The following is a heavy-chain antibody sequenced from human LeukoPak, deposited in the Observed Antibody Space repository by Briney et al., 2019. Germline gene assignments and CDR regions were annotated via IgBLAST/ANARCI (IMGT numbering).Heavy chain of an antibody. Sequence: PSETLSLTCAVYGGSFSGYYWSWIRQPPGKGLEWVGEINHSGSTNYNTSLKSRVTISVDTSKNQFSLKLSSVTAADTAVYYCARGRARYYGSGSYYGYWGQGTLVTVSS. V-gene: IGHV4-34*01. D-gene: IGHD3-10*01. CDR3: ARGRARYYGSGSYYGY. CDR2: INHSGST. CDR1: GGSFSGYY. J-gene: IGHJ4*02.